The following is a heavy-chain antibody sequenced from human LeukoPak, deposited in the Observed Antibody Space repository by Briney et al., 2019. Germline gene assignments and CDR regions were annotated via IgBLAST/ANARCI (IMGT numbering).Heavy chain of an antibody. J-gene: IGHJ4*02. CDR1: GYTFTDYY. Sequence: ATVKISCTVSGYTFTDYYMHWVQQAPGKGLEWMGLVDSEDGETIYAEKFQGRVTITADTSTDTAYMELSSLGSEDTAVYSCATAYSSSSDFDYWGQGTLVTVSS. CDR3: ATAYSSSSDFDY. D-gene: IGHD6-6*01. V-gene: IGHV1-69-2*01. CDR2: VDSEDGET.